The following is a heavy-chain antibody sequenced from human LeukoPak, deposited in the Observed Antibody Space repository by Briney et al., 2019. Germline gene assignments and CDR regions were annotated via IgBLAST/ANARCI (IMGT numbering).Heavy chain of an antibody. CDR1: GGSISSYY. D-gene: IGHD1-1*01. CDR2: IYYSGST. Sequence: SETLSLTCTVSGGSISSYYWSWIRQPPGKGLEWIGNIYYSGSTYYSPSLKSRVTISVDTSKNQFSLKLSSVTAADTAMYYCARPVPSRLGWFDPWGQGTLVTVSS. J-gene: IGHJ5*02. CDR3: ARPVPSRLGWFDP. V-gene: IGHV4-59*04.